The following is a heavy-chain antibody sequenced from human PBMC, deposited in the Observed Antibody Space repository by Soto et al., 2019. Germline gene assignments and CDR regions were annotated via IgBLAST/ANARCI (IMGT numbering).Heavy chain of an antibody. CDR3: AKFYSGKVGA. CDR1: RGSGRGDTYY. CDR2: IYYSGST. D-gene: IGHD6-13*01. V-gene: IGHV4-61*01. Sequence: SESLSVTCSLARGSGRGDTYYWSWIRQHPGKGLEWIGYIYYSGSTTYNPSLRSRVTISIDTAKNQFSLKVSSSTVADTALYYCAKFYSGKVGASGHGTRDTVSS. J-gene: IGHJ5*01.